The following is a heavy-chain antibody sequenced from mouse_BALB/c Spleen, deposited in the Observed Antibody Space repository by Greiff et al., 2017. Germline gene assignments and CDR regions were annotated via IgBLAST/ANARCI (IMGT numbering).Heavy chain of an antibody. J-gene: IGHJ2*01. D-gene: IGHD1-1*01. CDR1: GFTFSSYA. CDR3: ARENYYGSFDY. Sequence: EVMLVESGGGLVKPGGSLKLSCAASGFTFSSYAMSWVRQTPEKRLEWVASISSGGSTYYPDSVKGRFTISRDNARNILYLQMSSLRSEDTAMYYCARENYYGSFDYWGQGTTLTVSS. CDR2: ISSGGST. V-gene: IGHV5-6-5*01.